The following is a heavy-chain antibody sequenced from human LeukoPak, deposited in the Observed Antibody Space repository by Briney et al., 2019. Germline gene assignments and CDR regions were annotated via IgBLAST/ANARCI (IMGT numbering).Heavy chain of an antibody. D-gene: IGHD3-22*01. J-gene: IGHJ6*02. Sequence: GASVKVSCKASGYTFTGYYMHWVRQAPGQGLEWMGWINPNSGGTNYAQKFQGWITMTRDTSISTAYMELSRLRSDDTAVYYCARDLADSSGYYLGHYYGMVVWGQGTTVTVSS. V-gene: IGHV1-2*04. CDR1: GYTFTGYY. CDR2: INPNSGGT. CDR3: ARDLADSSGYYLGHYYGMVV.